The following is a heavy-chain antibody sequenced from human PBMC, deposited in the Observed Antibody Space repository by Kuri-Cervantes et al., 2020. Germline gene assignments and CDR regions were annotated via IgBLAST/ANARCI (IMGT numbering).Heavy chain of an antibody. J-gene: IGHJ5*02. CDR3: AKADTAVITYNWFDP. CDR2: ISWNSGSI. Sequence: GGSLRLSCAASGFTFDDYAMHWVRQAPGKGLEWVSGISWNSGSIDYADSVKGRFTISRDNAKNSLYLQMNSLRAEDTALYYCAKADTAVITYNWFDPWGQGTLVTVSS. D-gene: IGHD3-22*01. V-gene: IGHV3-9*01. CDR1: GFTFDDYA.